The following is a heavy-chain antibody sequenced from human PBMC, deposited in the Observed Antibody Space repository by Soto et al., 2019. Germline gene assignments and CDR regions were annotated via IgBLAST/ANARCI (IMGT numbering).Heavy chain of an antibody. CDR3: ARDRRGSGWYDYFDY. CDR2: IWYDGSNE. Sequence: QVQLVESGGGVVQPERSLRLSCAASGFTFSSYGMHWVRQAPGKGLEWVAVIWYDGSNENYADSVKGRFTISRDNSKNTLYLQMNSLRAEDTALYYCARDRRGSGWYDYFDYWGQGTLVTVSS. CDR1: GFTFSSYG. J-gene: IGHJ4*02. V-gene: IGHV3-33*01. D-gene: IGHD6-19*01.